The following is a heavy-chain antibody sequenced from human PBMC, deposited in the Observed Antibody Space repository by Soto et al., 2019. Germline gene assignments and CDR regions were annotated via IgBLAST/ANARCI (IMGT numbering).Heavy chain of an antibody. CDR3: ARAGIAVAGTGWWDF. J-gene: IGHJ4*02. D-gene: IGHD6-19*01. V-gene: IGHV1-69*01. CDR2: IIPIFGTA. CDR1: GGTFSSYA. Sequence: QVQLVQSGAEVKKPGSSVKVSCEASGGTFSSYAISWVRQAPGQGRAWMGGIIPIFGTANYAQKFQGRVTITADESTSTAYMELSSLRSEDTAVYYCARAGIAVAGTGWWDFWGQGTLVTVSS.